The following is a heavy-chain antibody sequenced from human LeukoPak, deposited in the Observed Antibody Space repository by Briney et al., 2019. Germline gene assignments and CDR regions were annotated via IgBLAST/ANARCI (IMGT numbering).Heavy chain of an antibody. J-gene: IGHJ4*02. Sequence: PSETLSLTCAVYGGSFSGYYWSWIRQPPGKGLEWIGEINHSGSTNYNPPLKSRVTISVDTSKNQFSLKLSSVTAADTAVYYCAREVGSGGEAYWGQGTLVTVSS. D-gene: IGHD1-26*01. CDR2: INHSGST. CDR3: AREVGSGGEAY. CDR1: GGSFSGYY. V-gene: IGHV4-34*01.